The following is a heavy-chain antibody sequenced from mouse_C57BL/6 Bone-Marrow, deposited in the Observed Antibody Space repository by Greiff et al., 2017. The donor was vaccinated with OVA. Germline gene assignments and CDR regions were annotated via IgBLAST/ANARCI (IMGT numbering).Heavy chain of an antibody. CDR3: ARRALARQRLRQGDY. V-gene: IGHV1-55*01. D-gene: IGHD2-2*01. Sequence: QVQLKQPGAELVKPGASVKMSCKASGYTFTSYWITWVKQRPGQGLEWIGDIYPGSGSTNYNEKFKSKATLTVDTSSSTAYMQLSSLTSEDSAVYYCARRALARQRLRQGDYWGQGTTLTVSS. CDR2: IYPGSGST. CDR1: GYTFTSYW. J-gene: IGHJ2*01.